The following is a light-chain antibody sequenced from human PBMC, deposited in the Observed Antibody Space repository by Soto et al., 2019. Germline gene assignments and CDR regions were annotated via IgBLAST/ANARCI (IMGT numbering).Light chain of an antibody. CDR2: GAS. CDR3: LQYGPGVT. J-gene: IGKJ5*01. V-gene: IGKV3-20*01. CDR1: QSVSSSY. Sequence: EIVLTQSPGTLSLSPGERATLSCRASQSVSSSYLAWYQQKPGQAPRLLIYGASSRATGIPDRFSGSGSGTDFTLTISRLELEDFAVYYCLQYGPGVTFRQVTLLE.